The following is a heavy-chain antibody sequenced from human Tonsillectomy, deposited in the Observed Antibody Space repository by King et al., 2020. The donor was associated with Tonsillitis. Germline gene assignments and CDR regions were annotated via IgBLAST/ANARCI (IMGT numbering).Heavy chain of an antibody. J-gene: IGHJ3*02. Sequence: QVQLVESGGGVVQPGRSLRLSCAASGFTFSSYGMHWVRQAPGKGLEWVALISYDGTNKYYADSVKGRFTISRDNSKNTLYLQMNSLRAEDTAVYYCARGPWGLVGLDAFDIWGQGTMVTVSS. CDR2: ISYDGTNK. CDR1: GFTFSSYG. CDR3: ARGPWGLVGLDAFDI. D-gene: IGHD2-8*02. V-gene: IGHV3-33*05.